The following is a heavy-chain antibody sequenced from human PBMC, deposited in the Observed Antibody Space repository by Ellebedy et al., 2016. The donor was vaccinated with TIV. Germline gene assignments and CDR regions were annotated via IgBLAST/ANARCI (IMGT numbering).Heavy chain of an antibody. CDR1: GFTFSNYW. V-gene: IGHV3-7*01. J-gene: IGHJ4*02. CDR2: IKQDGSEK. CDR3: TRGRGDSRINYFDQ. D-gene: IGHD4-17*01. Sequence: PGGSLRLSCAASGFTFSNYWMTWVRQAPGKGLEWVANIKQDGSEKYYVDSVKGRFTISRDNAKNSLYLQMNSLRAEDTAVYYCTRGRGDSRINYFDQWGQGTLVTVSS.